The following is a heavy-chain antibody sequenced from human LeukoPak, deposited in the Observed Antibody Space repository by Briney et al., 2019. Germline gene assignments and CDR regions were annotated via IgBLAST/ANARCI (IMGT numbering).Heavy chain of an antibody. Sequence: GGSLRLSCVASGFTFDDYAMHWVRQAPGKGLEWVPGINWDSGSIDYADSVKGRFTISRDNAKNSLYLQMNSLRPEDTAFYYCAKTRYDSSGYYWYFDLWGRGSLVTVSS. CDR1: GFTFDDYA. CDR3: AKTRYDSSGYYWYFDL. V-gene: IGHV3-9*01. D-gene: IGHD3-22*01. J-gene: IGHJ2*01. CDR2: INWDSGSI.